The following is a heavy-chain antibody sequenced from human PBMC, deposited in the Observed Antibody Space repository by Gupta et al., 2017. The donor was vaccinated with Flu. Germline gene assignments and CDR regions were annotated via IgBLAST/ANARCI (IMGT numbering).Heavy chain of an antibody. J-gene: IGHJ4*02. V-gene: IGHV3-74*01. D-gene: IGHD1-1*01. CDR3: ARDRRTGRRPED. Sequence: EVHLVESGGGLVQPGGFLSLSCAASGFIFSVYWMDWVRQGPGKGLEWVSRISPDGTSTDYADSVRGRFAISRDNAKNTLYLQIYSLTAEDTAVYYCARDRRTGRRPEDWGQGTLVTVSS. CDR1: GFIFSVYW. CDR2: ISPDGTST.